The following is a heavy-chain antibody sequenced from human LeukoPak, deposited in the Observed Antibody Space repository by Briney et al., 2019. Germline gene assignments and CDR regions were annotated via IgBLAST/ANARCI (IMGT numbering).Heavy chain of an antibody. CDR2: ISGDGGSA. CDR1: GFAFHDYA. V-gene: IGHV3-43*02. CDR3: AKASSGSSSRPVDY. Sequence: GGSLRLSCVASGFAFHDYAMSWVRQVPGKGLEWVSLISGDGGSASYAGSVKGRFTISRDNSKNSLYLQMNSLRTEDTAFYYCAKASSGSSSRPVDYWGQGTLVTVSS. J-gene: IGHJ4*02. D-gene: IGHD3-10*01.